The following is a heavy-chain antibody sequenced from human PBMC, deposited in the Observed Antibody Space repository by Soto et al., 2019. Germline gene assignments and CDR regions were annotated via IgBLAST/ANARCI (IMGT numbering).Heavy chain of an antibody. D-gene: IGHD2-8*01. CDR1: SGSIDNVYW. CDR3: ARNGDCTHDA. CDR2: TSHDGVT. Sequence: SETLSLTCAVSSGSIDNVYWWSLVRQSAGKGLEWIGETSHDGVTNYNPSLEGRVTISIDKSKNQFYLDLNSVTAADTAMYYCARNGDCTHDA. V-gene: IGHV4-4*02. J-gene: IGHJ3*01.